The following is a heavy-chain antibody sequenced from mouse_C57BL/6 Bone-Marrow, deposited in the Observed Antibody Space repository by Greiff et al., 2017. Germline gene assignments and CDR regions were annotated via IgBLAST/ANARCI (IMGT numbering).Heavy chain of an antibody. V-gene: IGHV1-50*01. Sequence: QVQLQQPGAELVKPGASVKLSCKASGYTFPSYWMQWVKQRPGQGLEWIGEIDPSDSYTNYNQKFKGKAKLTVDTSSSTAYMQLSSLTSEDSAVYYCAIYFDYWGQGTTLTVSS. J-gene: IGHJ2*01. CDR2: IDPSDSYT. CDR3: AIYFDY. CDR1: GYTFPSYW.